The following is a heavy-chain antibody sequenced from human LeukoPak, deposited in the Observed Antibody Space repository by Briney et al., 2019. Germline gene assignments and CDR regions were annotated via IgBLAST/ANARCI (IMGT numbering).Heavy chain of an antibody. CDR3: AKERGDGSYQYYGMDV. V-gene: IGHV3-30*18. J-gene: IGHJ6*04. CDR1: GFTFSSYG. Sequence: GGSLRLSCAASGFTFSSYGMHWVRQAPGKGLEWVAVMSYDGGKRYYADAVKGRFTFSRDNSKNTLYLQMDSLRAEDTAVYYCAKERGDGSYQYYGMDVCGKGTTVIVSS. D-gene: IGHD3-16*01. CDR2: MSYDGGKR.